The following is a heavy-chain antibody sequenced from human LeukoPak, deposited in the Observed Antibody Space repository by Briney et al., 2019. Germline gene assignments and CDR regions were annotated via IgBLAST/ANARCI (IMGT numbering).Heavy chain of an antibody. CDR1: GGSISSGGYY. J-gene: IGHJ5*02. CDR3: ARRRAEGGSNGHYNWFDP. V-gene: IGHV4-31*03. Sequence: PSQTLSLTCTVSGGSISSGGYYWSWIRQHPGKGLEWIGYIYYSGRTKYNPSLQSRVTISVDTSKNQFSLKLSSVTAADTAVYYCARRRAEGGSNGHYNWFDPWGQGTLVTVSS. CDR2: IYYSGRT. D-gene: IGHD6-13*01.